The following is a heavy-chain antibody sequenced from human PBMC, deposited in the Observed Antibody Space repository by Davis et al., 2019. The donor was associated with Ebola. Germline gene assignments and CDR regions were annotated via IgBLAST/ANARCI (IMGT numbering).Heavy chain of an antibody. V-gene: IGHV4-34*01. Sequence: PSETLSLTCAVYGGSFSGYYWSWIRQPPGKGLEWIGEINHSGSTNYNPSLKSRVTISVDTSKNQFSLKLSSVTAADTAVYYCAREEYGDYGWFDPWGQGTLVTVSS. CDR1: GGSFSGYY. J-gene: IGHJ5*02. CDR2: INHSGST. CDR3: AREEYGDYGWFDP. D-gene: IGHD4-17*01.